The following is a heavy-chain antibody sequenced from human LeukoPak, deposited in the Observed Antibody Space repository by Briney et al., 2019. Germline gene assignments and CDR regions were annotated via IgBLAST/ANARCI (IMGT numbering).Heavy chain of an antibody. J-gene: IGHJ4*02. CDR2: ISGSGGST. V-gene: IGHV3-23*01. CDR3: AKRPFPYDIVVVHEPFDY. Sequence: PGGSLRLSCAASGFTFSSYAMSWVRQAPGKGLEWVSAISGSGGSTYYADSVKGRFTISRDNSKNTLYLQMNSLRAKDTAVYYCAKRPFPYDIVVVHEPFDYWGQGTLVTVSS. D-gene: IGHD2-2*01. CDR1: GFTFSSYA.